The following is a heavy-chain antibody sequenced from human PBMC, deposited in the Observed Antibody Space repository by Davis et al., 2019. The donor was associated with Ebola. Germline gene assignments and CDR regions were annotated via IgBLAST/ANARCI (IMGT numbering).Heavy chain of an antibody. V-gene: IGHV4-39*01. CDR2: IYYGGNP. CDR3: ARPLPTPGY. Sequence: MPSETLSLTCSPSGCSISNVNYYWGWIRQPPGKGLACIGSIYYGGNPYYSPSLTSRITMSVDTSKNQFSRKLRSVTAADTAVYYCARPLPTPGYWGQGTLVTVSS. J-gene: IGHJ4*02. CDR1: GCSISNVNYY.